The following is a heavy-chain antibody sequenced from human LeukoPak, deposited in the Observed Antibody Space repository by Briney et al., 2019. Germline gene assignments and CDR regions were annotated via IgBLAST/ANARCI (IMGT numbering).Heavy chain of an antibody. CDR3: VRDTHMIVVANDAFDI. J-gene: IGHJ3*02. V-gene: IGHV3-21*01. Sequence: GGSLRLSCAASGFTFSSYSMNWVRQAPGKGLEWVSSISSSSSYIYYADSVKGRFTISRDNAKNSLYLQMNSLRAEDTAVYYCVRDTHMIVVANDAFDIWGQGTMVTVSS. CDR2: ISSSSSYI. CDR1: GFTFSSYS. D-gene: IGHD3-22*01.